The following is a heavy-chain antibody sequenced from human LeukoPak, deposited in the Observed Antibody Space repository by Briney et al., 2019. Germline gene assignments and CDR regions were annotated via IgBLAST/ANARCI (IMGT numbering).Heavy chain of an antibody. CDR1: GFTFSSYA. CDR3: AKLTGITGY. CDR2: ISGSGGST. J-gene: IGHJ4*02. Sequence: GGSLRLSCAASGFTFSSYAMNWVRQAPGKGLEWVSAISGSGGSTYYADSVKGRFTISRDNSKNTLFLQMNSLSADDTAVYFCAKLTGITGYWGQGTLVTVAS. D-gene: IGHD3-9*01. V-gene: IGHV3-23*01.